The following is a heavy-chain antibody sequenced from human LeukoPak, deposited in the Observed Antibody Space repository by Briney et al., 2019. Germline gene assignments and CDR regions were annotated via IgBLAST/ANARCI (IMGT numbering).Heavy chain of an antibody. CDR3: ARTWKTTVTN. J-gene: IGHJ4*02. Sequence: SETLSLTCTVSGGSLHNYYWTWIRQPPGRGLEWIGHIYYSGSTYYNPSLKSRVSISVDTSKNQFSLTLSSVTAADTAVYYCARTWKTTVTNWGQGTLVTVSS. V-gene: IGHV4-59*01. D-gene: IGHD4-17*01. CDR1: GGSLHNYY. CDR2: IYYSGST.